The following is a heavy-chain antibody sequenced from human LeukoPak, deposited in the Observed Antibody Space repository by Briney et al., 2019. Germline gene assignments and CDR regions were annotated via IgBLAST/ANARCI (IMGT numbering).Heavy chain of an antibody. J-gene: IGHJ6*03. D-gene: IGHD2-8*01. CDR2: VYNSGST. CDR3: ARESTVLTPYYYYYYYMDV. CDR1: GGSLISYY. V-gene: IGHV4-4*07. Sequence: SETLSLTCTVSGGSLISYYWSWIRQPAGKGLEWIGRVYNSGSTNYNPSLKSRVTMSVDTSKNQFSLKLTSVTAADTAVYYCARESTVLTPYYYYYYYMDVWGTGTTVTVSS.